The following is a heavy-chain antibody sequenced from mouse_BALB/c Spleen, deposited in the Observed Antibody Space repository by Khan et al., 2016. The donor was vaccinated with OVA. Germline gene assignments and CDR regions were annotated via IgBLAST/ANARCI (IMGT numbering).Heavy chain of an antibody. J-gene: IGHJ3*01. CDR3: TRHGYVAWFTY. CDR2: IDPFSGGT. D-gene: IGHD2-2*01. V-gene: IGHV1S135*01. CDR1: GYSFTTYY. Sequence: LEESGPELMKPGTSVKISCKASGYSFTTYYIHWVMQSHGTSLEWIGYIDPFSGGTTYNQKFKDKATLTVDKSSSTAYIHLSNLTSDDSAVYYCTRHGYVAWFTYGGQGTLVTVSA.